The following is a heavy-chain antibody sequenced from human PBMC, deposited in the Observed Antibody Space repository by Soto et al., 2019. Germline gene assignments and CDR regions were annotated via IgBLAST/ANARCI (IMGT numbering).Heavy chain of an antibody. Sequence: QLQLQESGPGLVKPSETLSLTCTVSGGSISSSSYYWGWIRQPPGKGLEWIGSIYYSGSTYYNPSLKSRVTISVDTSKNQFSLKLSSVTAADTAVYYCATPGAAGTFQPFDYWGQGTLVTVSS. D-gene: IGHD6-13*01. CDR2: IYYSGST. J-gene: IGHJ4*02. CDR3: ATPGAAGTFQPFDY. CDR1: GGSISSSSYY. V-gene: IGHV4-39*01.